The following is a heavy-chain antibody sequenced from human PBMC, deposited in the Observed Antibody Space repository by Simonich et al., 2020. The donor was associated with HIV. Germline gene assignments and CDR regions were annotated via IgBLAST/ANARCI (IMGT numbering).Heavy chain of an antibody. V-gene: IGHV1-24*01. CDR1: GYTLTELS. J-gene: IGHJ3*01. CDR3: AAVKYYYDSSGFSYDGVDV. Sequence: QVQLVQSGAEVKKPGASVTVSCKVSGYTLTELSMHWVRQAPGKGVEWMRSDKPEAGETIYAQKYQGRVTMTEDSSTDTAHMELSSLTSADTAVYFCAAVKYYYDSSGFSYDGVDVWGQGTMVTVSS. CDR2: DKPEAGET. D-gene: IGHD3-22*01.